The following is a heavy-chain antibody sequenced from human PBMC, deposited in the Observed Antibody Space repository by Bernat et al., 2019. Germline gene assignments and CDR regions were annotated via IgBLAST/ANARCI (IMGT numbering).Heavy chain of an antibody. J-gene: IGHJ4*02. D-gene: IGHD3-3*01. CDR1: GGTFSSYA. Sequence: QVQLVQSGAEEKKPGSSVKVSCKASGGTFSSYAISWVRQAPGQGLEWMGGIIPIFGTANYAQKFQGRVTITADESTSTAYMELSSLRSEDTAVYYCATPIRFLEWLSPFDYWGQGTLVTVSS. V-gene: IGHV1-69*01. CDR3: ATPIRFLEWLSPFDY. CDR2: IIPIFGTA.